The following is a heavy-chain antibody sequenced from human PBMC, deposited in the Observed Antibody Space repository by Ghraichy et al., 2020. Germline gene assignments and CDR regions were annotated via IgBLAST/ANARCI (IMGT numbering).Heavy chain of an antibody. CDR2: IKQDGSEK. Sequence: GESLNISCAASGFTFSSYWMSWVRQAPGKGLEWVANIKQDGSEKYYVDSVKGRFTISRDNAKNSLYLQMNSLRAEDTAVYYCARDRGGWLHDAFDIWGQGPMVTVSS. CDR3: ARDRGGWLHDAFDI. J-gene: IGHJ3*02. D-gene: IGHD3-10*01. V-gene: IGHV3-7*01. CDR1: GFTFSSYW.